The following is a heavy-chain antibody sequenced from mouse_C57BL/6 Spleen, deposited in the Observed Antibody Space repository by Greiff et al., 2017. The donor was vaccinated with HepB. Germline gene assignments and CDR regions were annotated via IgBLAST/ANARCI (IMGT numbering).Heavy chain of an antibody. CDR2: IWTGGGT. D-gene: IGHD2-5*01. V-gene: IGHV2-9-1*01. CDR1: GFSLTSYA. CDR3: ARTGYSNYYAMDY. Sequence: VKLVESGPGLVAPSQSLSITCTVSGFSLTSYAISWVRQPPGKGLEWLGVIWTGGGTNYNSARNSRLSISKDNSKSQVFLKMNSLQTDDTARYCCARTGYSNYYAMDYWGQGTSATGSS. J-gene: IGHJ4*01.